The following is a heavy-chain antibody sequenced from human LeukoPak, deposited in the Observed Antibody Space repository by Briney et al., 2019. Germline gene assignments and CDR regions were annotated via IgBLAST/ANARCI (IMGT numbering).Heavy chain of an antibody. CDR3: SRYDSDTGDFDP. CDR1: GGSISGSTSY. V-gene: IGHV4-39*07. D-gene: IGHD3-10*01. Sequence: SETLSLTCTVSGGSISGSTSYWGWIRQSPGKGLEWIGLLNYSGTTYYNPSFKSRVSISIDRSRTQFSLKLSSVTAADTAFYYCSRYDSDTGDFDPWGQGTLVTVSS. J-gene: IGHJ5*02. CDR2: LNYSGTT.